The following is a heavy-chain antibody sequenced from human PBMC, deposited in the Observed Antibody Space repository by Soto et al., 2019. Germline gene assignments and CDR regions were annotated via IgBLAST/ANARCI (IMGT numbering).Heavy chain of an antibody. D-gene: IGHD3-10*01. CDR1: GGSVNTFY. J-gene: IGHJ4*02. V-gene: IGHV4-59*02. CDR2: VYYTGST. CDR3: ARDSGRSNYFDY. Sequence: SETLSLTCTVSGGSVNTFYWSWIRQPPGKGLEWVGHVYYTGSTDYNPSLKSRVTISVDTTKNQVSLKLNSVTTADTAVYFCARDSGRSNYFDYWGQGTLVTVSS.